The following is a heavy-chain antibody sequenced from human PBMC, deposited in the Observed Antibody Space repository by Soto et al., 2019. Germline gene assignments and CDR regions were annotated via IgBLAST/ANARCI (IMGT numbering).Heavy chain of an antibody. J-gene: IGHJ6*03. Sequence: QVQLQESGPGLVKPSQTLSLTCTVSGGSISSGGYYWSWIRQHPGKGLEWIGYIYYSGSTYYNPSLTSRVTISVDTYKNQFSLKLSSVTAADTAVYYCARVPFDYGSGRDYYYMDAWGKGTTVTVSS. CDR3: ARVPFDYGSGRDYYYMDA. CDR2: IYYSGST. D-gene: IGHD3-10*01. CDR1: GGSISSGGYY. V-gene: IGHV4-31*03.